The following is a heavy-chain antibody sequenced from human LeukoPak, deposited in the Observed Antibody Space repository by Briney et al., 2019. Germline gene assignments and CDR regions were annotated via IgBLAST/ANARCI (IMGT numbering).Heavy chain of an antibody. J-gene: IGHJ5*02. Sequence: GGSLRLSCAASGFTFSRYGLHWVRQAPGKGLEWVAFIRYDGSNKYYADSVKGRFTISRDNSKNTLYLQMNSLRAEDTAVYYCAKEEVGATNWFDPWGQGTLVTVSS. CDR3: AKEEVGATNWFDP. V-gene: IGHV3-30*02. D-gene: IGHD1-26*01. CDR2: IRYDGSNK. CDR1: GFTFSRYG.